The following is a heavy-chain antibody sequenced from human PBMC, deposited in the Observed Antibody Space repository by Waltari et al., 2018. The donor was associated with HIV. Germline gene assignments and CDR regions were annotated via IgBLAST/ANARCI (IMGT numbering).Heavy chain of an antibody. CDR1: GFPFSRYP. V-gene: IGHV3-21*02. CDR2: ISRSSSFI. CDR3: AREEYSGYVGHAFDV. D-gene: IGHD5-12*01. J-gene: IGHJ3*01. Sequence: EMQLVESGGGLVKPGGSLRLSCGASGFPFSRYPMNWVRQAPGKGLEWVSSISRSSSFIYNTDSVKGRFTISRDNVKSSLYMQMNSLRTEDTAVYYCAREEYSGYVGHAFDVWGQGTMVTVSS.